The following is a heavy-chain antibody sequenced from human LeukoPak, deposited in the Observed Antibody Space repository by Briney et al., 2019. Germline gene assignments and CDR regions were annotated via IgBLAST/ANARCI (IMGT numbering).Heavy chain of an antibody. Sequence: SETLSLTCTVSGGSTRTYSWSWIRQSPVKGLEWIGCFFYNGTTTYNTSLKSRITVSLDTSRNQFPLTLSSVTAADTAVYFCARHPTGLSAMDLWGEGTTVAVSS. CDR3: ARHPTGLSAMDL. CDR1: GGSTRTYS. V-gene: IGHV4-59*08. CDR2: FFYNGTT. J-gene: IGHJ6*03. D-gene: IGHD1-14*01.